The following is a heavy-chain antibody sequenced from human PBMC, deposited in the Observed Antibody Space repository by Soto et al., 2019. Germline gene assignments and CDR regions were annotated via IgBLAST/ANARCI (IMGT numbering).Heavy chain of an antibody. V-gene: IGHV1-69*13. Sequence: SVKVSCKASGGTFSSYAISWVRQAPGQGLEWMGGIIPIFGTANYAQKYQGRVTITADESTSTAYMELSSLRSEDTAVYYCARDLRVYYDFWSGYYYYYGMDVWG. J-gene: IGHJ6*02. CDR3: ARDLRVYYDFWSGYYYYYGMDV. CDR2: IIPIFGTA. CDR1: GGTFSSYA. D-gene: IGHD3-3*01.